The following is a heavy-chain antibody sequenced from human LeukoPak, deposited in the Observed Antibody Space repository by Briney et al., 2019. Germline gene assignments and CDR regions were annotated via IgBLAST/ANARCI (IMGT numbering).Heavy chain of an antibody. V-gene: IGHV3-53*01. Sequence: PGGSLRLSCVASGFTVSTNYMNWVRQAPGKGLEWVSVIYSGGSTYYADSVKGRFTISRDNSKNTLYLQMNSLRAEDTAVYYCARDTVTTFRFRDYYYYGMDVWGQGTTVTVSS. CDR3: ARDTVTTFRFRDYYYYGMDV. CDR2: IYSGGST. D-gene: IGHD4-17*01. J-gene: IGHJ6*02. CDR1: GFTVSTNY.